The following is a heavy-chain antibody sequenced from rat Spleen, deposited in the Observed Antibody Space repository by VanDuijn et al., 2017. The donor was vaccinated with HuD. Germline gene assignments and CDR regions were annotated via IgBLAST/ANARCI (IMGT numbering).Heavy chain of an antibody. V-gene: IGHV5-29*01. J-gene: IGHJ2*01. CDR3: ATSPEGYFDY. Sequence: EVKLVESGGGLVQPGRSLKLSCAASGFTFSDYYMAWVRQAPTKGLEWVATISYDGSSTYYRDSVKGRFTISRDNAKATLYLQMDSLRSEATATYYCATSPEGYFDYWGQGVMGTVSS. D-gene: IGHD1-11*01. CDR2: ISYDGSST. CDR1: GFTFSDYY.